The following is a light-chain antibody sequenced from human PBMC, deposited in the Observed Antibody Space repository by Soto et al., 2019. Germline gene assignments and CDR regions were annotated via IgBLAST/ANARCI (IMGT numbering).Light chain of an antibody. Sequence: DIQMTQSPSTLSGSVGDRVTITCRASQTISSWLAWYQQKPGKAPKLLIYKASTLKSGVPSRFSGSGSGTAFTLTISSLQTDDFATYYCQHYNSYSEAFGQGNKVELK. V-gene: IGKV1-5*03. CDR2: KAS. CDR3: QHYNSYSEA. J-gene: IGKJ1*01. CDR1: QTISSW.